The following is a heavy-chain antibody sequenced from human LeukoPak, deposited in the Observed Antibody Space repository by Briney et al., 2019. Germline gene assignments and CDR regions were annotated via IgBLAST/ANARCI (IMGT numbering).Heavy chain of an antibody. D-gene: IGHD5-18*01. J-gene: IGHJ4*02. Sequence: SETLSLTCTVSGGSISSYYWSWIRQPPGKGLEWIGYIYYSGSTNYNPSLKSRVTISVDTSKSQFSLKLSSVTAADTAVYYCARSDTAMVLLGYWGQGTLVTVSS. CDR1: GGSISSYY. CDR2: IYYSGST. CDR3: ARSDTAMVLLGY. V-gene: IGHV4-59*01.